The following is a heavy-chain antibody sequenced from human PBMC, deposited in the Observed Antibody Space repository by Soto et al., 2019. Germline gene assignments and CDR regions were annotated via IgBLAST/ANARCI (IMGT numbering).Heavy chain of an antibody. CDR1: GDSFSRADYK. V-gene: IGHV4-30-4*01. J-gene: IGHJ4*02. Sequence: QVQLQESGPGLVKPSQTLSLTCTVSGDSFSRADYKWSWIRQPPGKGLEWIGYIYYSGYSYNNPSVRSRLTMSVDTPKTQFFLKLRSVTVADTAVYCCARSSAYVAFDYRGQGTLVTVS. CDR3: ARSSAYVAFDY. D-gene: IGHD5-12*01. CDR2: IYYSGYS.